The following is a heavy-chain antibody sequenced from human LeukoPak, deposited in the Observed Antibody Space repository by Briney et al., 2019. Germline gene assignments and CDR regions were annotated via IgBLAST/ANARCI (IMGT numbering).Heavy chain of an antibody. CDR2: IIPIFGTA. J-gene: IGHJ4*02. Sequence: SVKVSCKASGGTFSSYAISWVRQAPGQGLEWMGGIIPIFGTANYAQKFQGRVTITTDESTSTAYMELSSPRSEDTAVYYCARGPTHYDILTGYSKPHFDYWGQGTLVTVSS. V-gene: IGHV1-69*05. CDR3: ARGPTHYDILTGYSKPHFDY. D-gene: IGHD3-9*01. CDR1: GGTFSSYA.